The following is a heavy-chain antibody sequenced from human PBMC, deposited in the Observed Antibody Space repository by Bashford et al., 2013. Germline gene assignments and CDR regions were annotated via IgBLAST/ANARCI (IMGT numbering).Heavy chain of an antibody. CDR3: AGDRFSETTGDECLDL. Sequence: WIRQSPSRGLEWLGRTYYRAKWRNEYAVSVESRMSIDRDATKYQFSLRMTSMTPEDSAVYYCAGDRFSETTGDECLDLWGQGTVVTVSS. CDR2: TYYRAKWRN. V-gene: IGHV6-1*01. D-gene: IGHD1-1*01. J-gene: IGHJ3*01.